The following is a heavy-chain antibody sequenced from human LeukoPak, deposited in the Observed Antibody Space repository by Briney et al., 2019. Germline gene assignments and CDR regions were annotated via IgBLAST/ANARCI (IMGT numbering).Heavy chain of an antibody. V-gene: IGHV1-69*05. CDR2: IIPIFGTA. D-gene: IGHD3-22*01. CDR3: ARGDYYDSSGAFDY. J-gene: IGHJ4*02. Sequence: ASVKLSCKASGGTFSSYAISWVRQAPGQGLEWMGGIIPIFGTANYAQKFQGRVTITTDESTSTAYMELSSLRSEDTAVYYCARGDYYDSSGAFDYWGQGTLVTVSS. CDR1: GGTFSSYA.